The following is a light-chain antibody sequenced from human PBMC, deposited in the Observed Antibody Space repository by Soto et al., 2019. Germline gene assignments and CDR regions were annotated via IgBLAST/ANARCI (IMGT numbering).Light chain of an antibody. CDR3: QQRSQWHPAGT. V-gene: IGKV3-11*02. CDR2: DAS. CDR1: QSVRSF. J-gene: IGKJ3*01. Sequence: PGESATLSCRASQSVRSFLAWYQQKPGLPPRLRIYDASNRATGIPARFTGSGSGRDFTLTISSLEPEDFAVSYCQQRSQWHPAGTFGPGTKVDIK.